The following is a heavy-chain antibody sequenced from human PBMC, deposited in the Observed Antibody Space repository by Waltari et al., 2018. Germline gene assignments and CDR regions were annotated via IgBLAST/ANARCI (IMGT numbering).Heavy chain of an antibody. CDR2: VYSTGAT. Sequence: QMKLLESGPGLVKPSETLSLTCPVSAASIRGHYWSWIRQPAGKGLEWIGRVYSTGATNYNPSLGRRATISVDTARKQVSLKLTSVTAADTAMYFCAESDSGSWQYFFNSWGQGALVTVSS. CDR3: AESDSGSWQYFFNS. CDR1: AASIRGHY. J-gene: IGHJ4*02. D-gene: IGHD6-19*01. V-gene: IGHV4-4*07.